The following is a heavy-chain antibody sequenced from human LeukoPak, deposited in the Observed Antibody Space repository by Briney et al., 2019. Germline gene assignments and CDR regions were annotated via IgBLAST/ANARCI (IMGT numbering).Heavy chain of an antibody. CDR1: GGSISSYY. CDR2: IYYSGST. V-gene: IGHV4-59*01. Sequence: SETLSLTCTVSGGSISSYYWSWIRQPPGKGLEWIGYIYYSGSTNYNPSLKSRVTISVDTSKNQFSLKLSSVTAADTAVYYCAATIRAPTFGVFPPFQHWGQGTLVTVSS. CDR3: AATIRAPTFGVFPPFQH. J-gene: IGHJ1*01. D-gene: IGHD3-3*01.